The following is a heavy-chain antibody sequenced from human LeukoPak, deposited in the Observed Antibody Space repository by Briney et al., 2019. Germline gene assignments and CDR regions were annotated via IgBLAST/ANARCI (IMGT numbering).Heavy chain of an antibody. V-gene: IGHV1-18*01. D-gene: IGHD3-3*01. Sequence: ASVKVSCKASGYTFTSYGISWVRQAPGQGLEWMGWISAYNGNTNYAQKLQGRVTMTTDTSTSTAYMELRSLRSDDTAVYYCARDITIFGVPYFDYWGRGTLVTVSS. CDR3: ARDITIFGVPYFDY. CDR1: GYTFTSYG. CDR2: ISAYNGNT. J-gene: IGHJ4*02.